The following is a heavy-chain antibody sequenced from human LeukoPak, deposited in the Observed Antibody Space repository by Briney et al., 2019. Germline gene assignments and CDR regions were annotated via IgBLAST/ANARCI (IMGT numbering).Heavy chain of an antibody. CDR1: GYSFPNHA. Sequence: SVKVSCKPCGYSFPNHALKWVRQAPGRGLEWMGWISGYNGNTRYAQNLQGRVTMTTDTSTNTAYMELRSLRSDDTAVYYCSRGWIIIPFAMDYWGLGTLVAVSS. CDR2: ISGYNGNT. V-gene: IGHV1-18*01. J-gene: IGHJ4*02. CDR3: SRGWIIIPFAMDY. D-gene: IGHD2-2*01.